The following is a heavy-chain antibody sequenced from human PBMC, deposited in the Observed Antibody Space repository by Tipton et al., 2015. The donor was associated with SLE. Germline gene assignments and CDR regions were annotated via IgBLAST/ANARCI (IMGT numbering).Heavy chain of an antibody. D-gene: IGHD1-26*01. V-gene: IGHV4-59*08. Sequence: LRLSCTVSGGSISSYYWSWIRQPPGKGLEWIGYIYYSGSTNYNPSLKSRVTISVDTSKNQFSLKLSSVTAADTAVYYCARGGGSFPGYYFDYWGQGTLVTVSS. CDR3: ARGGGSFPGYYFDY. J-gene: IGHJ4*02. CDR2: IYYSGST. CDR1: GGSISSYY.